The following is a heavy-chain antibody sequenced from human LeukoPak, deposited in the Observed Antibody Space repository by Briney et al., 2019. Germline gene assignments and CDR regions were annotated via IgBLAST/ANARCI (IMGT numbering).Heavy chain of an antibody. CDR3: AKDRPNYYGSNGHYYRRDGDY. Sequence: PGGSLRLSCAASGFTFRFYAIGGFPKPQGKGLNGFSSIIRSGVGTYYADSVKGRFTISRDNSENMLYLQMNSLRVEDTAVYFCAKDRPNYYGSNGHYYRRDGDYWGQGTLVTVSS. V-gene: IGHV3-23*01. CDR1: GFTFRFYA. D-gene: IGHD3-22*01. CDR2: IIRSGVGT. J-gene: IGHJ4*02.